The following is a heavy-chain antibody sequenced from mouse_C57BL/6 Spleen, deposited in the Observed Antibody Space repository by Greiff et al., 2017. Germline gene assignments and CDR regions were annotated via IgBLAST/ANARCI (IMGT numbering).Heavy chain of an antibody. Sequence: VQLQQSGAELVRPGASVTLSCKASGYTFTDYEMHWVKQTPVHGLEWIGAIDPETGGTAYNQKFKGKAILTADKSSSTAYIELRSLTSEDSAVYYCTRSGYARDYWGQGTSVTVSS. CDR1: GYTFTDYE. CDR3: TRSGYARDY. J-gene: IGHJ4*01. CDR2: IDPETGGT. V-gene: IGHV1-15*01.